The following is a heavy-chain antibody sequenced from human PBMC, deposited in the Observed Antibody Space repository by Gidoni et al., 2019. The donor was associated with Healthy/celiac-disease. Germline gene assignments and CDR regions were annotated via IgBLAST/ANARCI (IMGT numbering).Heavy chain of an antibody. CDR1: GGSISSYY. D-gene: IGHD2-21*01. Sequence: QVQLQESGPGLVKPSETLSLTCTVSGGSISSYYWSWIRQPPGKGLEWIGYIYYSGSTNYNPSLKSRVTISVDTSKNQFSLKLSSVTAADTAVYYCARGRVGDYFDYWGQGTLVTVSS. CDR3: ARGRVGDYFDY. V-gene: IGHV4-59*01. CDR2: IYYSGST. J-gene: IGHJ4*02.